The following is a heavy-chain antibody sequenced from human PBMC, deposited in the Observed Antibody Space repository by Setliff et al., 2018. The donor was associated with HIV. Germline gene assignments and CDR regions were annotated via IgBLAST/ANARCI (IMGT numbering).Heavy chain of an antibody. V-gene: IGHV4-61*09. CDR1: GGSISSGSYY. CDR2: IYTSGST. CDR3: ARGNNGYYYDSSGYYH. D-gene: IGHD3-22*01. J-gene: IGHJ5*02. Sequence: KTSETLSLTCTVSGGSISSGSYYWSWIRQPAGKGLEWIGHIYTSGSTNYNPSLKSRVTISVDTSKNQFSLKLSSVTAADTAVYYCARGNNGYYYDSSGYYHWGQGTLVTV.